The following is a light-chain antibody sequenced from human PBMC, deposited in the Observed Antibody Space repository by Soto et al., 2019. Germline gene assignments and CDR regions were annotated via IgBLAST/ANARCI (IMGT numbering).Light chain of an antibody. J-gene: IGLJ2*01. CDR2: EVN. V-gene: IGLV2-8*01. CDR1: SSDIGAYKY. Sequence: QSVLTQPPSASGSPGQSVTISCTGTSSDIGAYKYVSWYQQYPGKAPKLMIYEVNQRPSGVPDRFSGSKSGNTASLTVSGLQPEDESDYYCSSYAGSGNHVVFGGGTKLTVL. CDR3: SSYAGSGNHVV.